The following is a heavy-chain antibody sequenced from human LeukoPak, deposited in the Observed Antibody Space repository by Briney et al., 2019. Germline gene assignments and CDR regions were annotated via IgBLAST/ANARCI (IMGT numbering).Heavy chain of an antibody. D-gene: IGHD1-26*01. CDR3: AKGASASRHFDY. J-gene: IGHJ4*02. Sequence: GGSLRLSFAASGFTFINCAMNWVRQAPGKGGEWVSDISASGGSTNYADAVKGRFTISRDNSKNTLYLQMNSLRAEDAAVYYCAKGASASRHFDYWGQGTLVTVSS. V-gene: IGHV3-23*01. CDR1: GFTFINCA. CDR2: ISASGGST.